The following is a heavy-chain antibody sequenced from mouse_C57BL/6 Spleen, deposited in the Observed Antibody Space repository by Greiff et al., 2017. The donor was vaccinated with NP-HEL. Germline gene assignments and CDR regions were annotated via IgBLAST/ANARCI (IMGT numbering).Heavy chain of an antibody. CDR2: IDPETGGT. D-gene: IGHD1-2*01. CDR1: GYTFTDYE. J-gene: IGHJ4*01. Sequence: QVQLKQSGAELVRPGASVTLSCKASGYTFTDYEMHWVKQTPVHGLEWIGAIDPETGGTAYNQKFKGKAILTADQSSSTAYMELRSLTSEDSAVYYCTRAGTTAVYAMDDWGQGTSVTVSS. V-gene: IGHV1-15*01. CDR3: TRAGTTAVYAMDD.